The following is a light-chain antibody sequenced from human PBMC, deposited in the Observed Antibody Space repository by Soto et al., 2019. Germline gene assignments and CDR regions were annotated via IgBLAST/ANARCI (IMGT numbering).Light chain of an antibody. Sequence: DIKMTQSPSTLSASVGGRVTINCRASQSISSWLAWYQQKPGKAPKIMIYKASSLESGVPPRFSGSGSGTEFTLTISSLQPDDVATYYCQQYNSYSITFGQGTRLEIK. J-gene: IGKJ5*01. CDR3: QQYNSYSIT. CDR1: QSISSW. V-gene: IGKV1-5*03. CDR2: KAS.